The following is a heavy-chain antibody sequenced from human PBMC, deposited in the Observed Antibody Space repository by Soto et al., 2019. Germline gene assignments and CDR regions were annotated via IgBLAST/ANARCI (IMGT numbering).Heavy chain of an antibody. CDR2: INPSGGST. J-gene: IGHJ4*02. V-gene: IGHV1-46*01. CDR1: GYTFTSYY. D-gene: IGHD1-1*01. CDR3: ARGLEVEHVSPY. Sequence: ASVKVSCKASGYTFTSYYMHWVRQAPGQGLEWMGIINPSGGSTSYAQKLQGRVTMTTDTSTSTAYMELRSLRSDDTAVYYCARGLEVEHVSPYWGQGTLVTVSS.